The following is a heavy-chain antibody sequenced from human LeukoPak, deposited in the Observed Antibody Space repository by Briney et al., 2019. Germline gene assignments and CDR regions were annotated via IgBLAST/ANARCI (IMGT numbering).Heavy chain of an antibody. CDR1: GFTLSNYY. CDR3: ARARLEWLLFDAFDI. D-gene: IGHD3-3*01. V-gene: IGHV3-48*01. CDR2: ITTSSGTV. Sequence: GGSLRLSCASSGFTLSNYYMNWVRQAPGKGLEWVSCITTSSGTVSYADSVKGRFTISRDNSKNTLYLQMNSLRPEDTAVYYCARARLEWLLFDAFDIWGQGTMVTVSP. J-gene: IGHJ3*02.